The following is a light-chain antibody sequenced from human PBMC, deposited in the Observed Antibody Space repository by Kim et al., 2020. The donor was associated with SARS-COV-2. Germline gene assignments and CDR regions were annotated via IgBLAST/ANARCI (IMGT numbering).Light chain of an antibody. V-gene: IGLV4-69*01. Sequence: QLVLTQSPSASASLGASVKLTCTLSSGHSNYAIAWHQQQPEKGPRYLMKLDSDGSHSKGDGIPDRFLGSSSGAERYLTISSLQSEDEADYYCQTWGTSIHGVFGGGTQLTVL. CDR1: SGHSNYA. CDR2: LDSDGSH. J-gene: IGLJ3*02. CDR3: QTWGTSIHGV.